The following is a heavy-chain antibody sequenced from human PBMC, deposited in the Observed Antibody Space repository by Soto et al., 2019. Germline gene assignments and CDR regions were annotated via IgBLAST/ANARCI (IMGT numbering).Heavy chain of an antibody. D-gene: IGHD2-15*01. Sequence: EVQLLESGGGLVQPGGSLRLSCAPSGFIFSNYAMSWVRQARGKGLEWVSAISGSGADTYYTESVKGRLTISRDNFKNTLYLQMNSLRAEDTAVYYCAKDTGRGGGSVFDYWGQGTLVTVSS. J-gene: IGHJ4*02. V-gene: IGHV3-23*01. CDR1: GFIFSNYA. CDR2: ISGSGADT. CDR3: AKDTGRGGGSVFDY.